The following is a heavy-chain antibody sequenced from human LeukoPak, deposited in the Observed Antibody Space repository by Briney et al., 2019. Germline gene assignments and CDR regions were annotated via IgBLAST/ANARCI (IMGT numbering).Heavy chain of an antibody. D-gene: IGHD5-24*01. V-gene: IGHV3-11*04. CDR1: GFTFSDYY. Sequence: KTGGSLRLSCAASGFTFSDYYMNWIRQAPGKGLEWVSYISSSSSTIYYADSVKGRFTISRDNAKNSLYLQMNSLRAEDTAVYYCARDGYNGGVDYWGQGTLVTVSS. J-gene: IGHJ4*02. CDR3: ARDGYNGGVDY. CDR2: ISSSSSTI.